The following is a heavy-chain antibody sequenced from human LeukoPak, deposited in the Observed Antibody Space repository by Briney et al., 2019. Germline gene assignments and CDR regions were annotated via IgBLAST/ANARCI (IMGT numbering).Heavy chain of an antibody. CDR3: ARVSWYYDFWSSYYMDV. V-gene: IGHV4-34*01. Sequence: PSETLSLTCAVYGGSFSGYYWSWIRQPPGKGLEWIGEINHSGSTNYSPSLKSRVTISVDTSKNQFSLKLSSVTAADTAVYYCARVSWYYDFWSSYYMDVWGKGTTVTVSS. CDR1: GGSFSGYY. D-gene: IGHD3-3*01. CDR2: INHSGST. J-gene: IGHJ6*03.